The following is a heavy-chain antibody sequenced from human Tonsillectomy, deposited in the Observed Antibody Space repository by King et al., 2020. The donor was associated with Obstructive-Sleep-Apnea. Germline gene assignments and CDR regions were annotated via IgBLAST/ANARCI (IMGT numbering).Heavy chain of an antibody. D-gene: IGHD1-1*01. CDR1: GDSVSNTNW. V-gene: IGHV4-4*02. CDR2: IYHSGST. J-gene: IGHJ6*02. CDR3: VRDGRRVTTGTLKKTVYYYGMDV. Sequence: VQLQESGPGLVKPSGTLSLTCAVSGDSVSNTNWWTWVRQPPGKGLEWIGEIYHSGSTTSNLSLKSRVTISIDKSTNQFSLNLSSVTSADTAVYYCVRDGRRVTTGTLKKTVYYYGMDVWGQGTTVTVSS.